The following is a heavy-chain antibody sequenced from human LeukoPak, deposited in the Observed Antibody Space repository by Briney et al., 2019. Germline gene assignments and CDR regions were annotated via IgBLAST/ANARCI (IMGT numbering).Heavy chain of an antibody. CDR2: LSNTGSDI. J-gene: IGHJ5*02. D-gene: IGHD7-27*01. V-gene: IGHV3-11*01. CDR1: GFTLSNHY. Sequence: GGSLRLSCTVSGFTLSNHYMTWIRQAPGKGLEYISYLSNTGSDIFYADSVKGRFSISRDNAKNSLYLQMNSLRAEDTAVYYCERGHWGLDRWGQGTLVTVSS. CDR3: ERGHWGLDR.